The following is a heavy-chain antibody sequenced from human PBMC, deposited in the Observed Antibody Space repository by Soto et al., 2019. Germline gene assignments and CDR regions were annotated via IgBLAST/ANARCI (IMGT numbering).Heavy chain of an antibody. J-gene: IGHJ4*02. D-gene: IGHD5-18*01. Sequence: DVQLVESGGGLVQPGRSLRLSCAASGFTFDDYAMHWVRQAPGKGLEWVSGISWNSGSIGYADSVKGRFTISRDNAKNSLYLQMNSLRAEDTALYYCAKDMKYYSYGLDYWGQGTLVTVSS. CDR1: GFTFDDYA. CDR2: ISWNSGSI. CDR3: AKDMKYYSYGLDY. V-gene: IGHV3-9*01.